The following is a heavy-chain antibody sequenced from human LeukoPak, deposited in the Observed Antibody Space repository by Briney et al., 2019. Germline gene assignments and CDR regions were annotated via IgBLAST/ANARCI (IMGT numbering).Heavy chain of an antibody. CDR1: GGSISSSSYY. CDR2: IYYSGST. D-gene: IGHD3-10*01. CDR3: ARMTRFGENHRGVLNWFDP. V-gene: IGHV4-39*01. Sequence: PSETLSLTCTVSGGSISSSSYYWGWIRQPPGKGLEWIGSIYYSGSTYYNPSLKSRVTISVDTSKNQFSLKLSSVTAADTAVYYCARMTRFGENHRGVLNWFDPWGQGTLVTVSS. J-gene: IGHJ5*02.